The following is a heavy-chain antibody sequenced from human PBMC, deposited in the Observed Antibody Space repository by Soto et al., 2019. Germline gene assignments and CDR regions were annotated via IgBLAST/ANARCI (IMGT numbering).Heavy chain of an antibody. D-gene: IGHD3-22*01. V-gene: IGHV3-66*01. CDR3: ARDLFDSSGLDAFDI. Sequence: PGGSLRLSCAASGFTVSSNYMSWVRQAPGKGLEWVSVIYSGGSTYYADSVKGRFTISRDNSKNTLYLQMNSLRAEDTAVYYCARDLFDSSGLDAFDIWGQGTMVTVS. J-gene: IGHJ3*02. CDR1: GFTVSSNY. CDR2: IYSGGST.